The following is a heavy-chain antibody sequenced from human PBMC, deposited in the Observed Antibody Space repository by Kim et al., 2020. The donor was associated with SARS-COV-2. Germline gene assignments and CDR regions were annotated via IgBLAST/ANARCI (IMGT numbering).Heavy chain of an antibody. CDR1: GYTFTANF. Sequence: ASVKVSCKPSGYTFTANFMHWVRQAPGQGLEWMGWINFRTGATSYAQRLQGRVTMTRDTSISTSFLELSSLTSDDTAVYYCARGSGSSWFDYWGQGTLVTVSS. D-gene: IGHD6-13*01. J-gene: IGHJ4*02. V-gene: IGHV1-2*02. CDR3: ARGSGSSWFDY. CDR2: INFRTGAT.